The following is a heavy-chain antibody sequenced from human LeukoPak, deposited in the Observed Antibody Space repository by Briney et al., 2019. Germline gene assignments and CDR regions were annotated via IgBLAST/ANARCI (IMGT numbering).Heavy chain of an antibody. CDR2: IRNDGSDK. D-gene: IGHD3-22*01. V-gene: IGHV3-30*02. Sequence: PGGSLRLSCAASGFTFSTYGMHWVRQAPGNGLEWVEFIRNDGSDKYYADSVKGRCTISRDNSKKTLYLQMNSLRAEDTAIYYCAKLGYLHYYDSSGPDYWGQGTLVTVSS. CDR1: GFTFSTYG. CDR3: AKLGYLHYYDSSGPDY. J-gene: IGHJ4*02.